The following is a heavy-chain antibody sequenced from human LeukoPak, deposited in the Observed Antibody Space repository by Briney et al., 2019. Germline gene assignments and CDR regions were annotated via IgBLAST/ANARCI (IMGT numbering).Heavy chain of an antibody. V-gene: IGHV3-74*01. CDR1: GFSISGYW. Sequence: GGSLRLSCAASGFSISGYWMQWVRQAAGGGLVWVSRMNSGGTTINYADSVKGRFTISRDNVENTLHLQMNSLRVEDTAVYYCIREVQVRASASLGLWGQGTLVTVSS. J-gene: IGHJ4*01. D-gene: IGHD3-16*01. CDR2: MNSGGTTI. CDR3: IREVQVRASASLGL.